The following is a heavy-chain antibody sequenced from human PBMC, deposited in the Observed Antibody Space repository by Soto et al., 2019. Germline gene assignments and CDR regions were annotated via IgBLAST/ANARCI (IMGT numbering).Heavy chain of an antibody. Sequence: GSGPTLVNPTQTLTLTCTFSGFSLSTSGVGVGWIRQPPGKALEWLALIYWNDDKRYSPSLKSRLTITKDTSKNQVVLTMTNMDPVDTATYYCAHSDPTVTTYLTGMDVWGQGTTVTVSS. D-gene: IGHD4-17*01. J-gene: IGHJ6*02. CDR2: IYWNDDK. CDR3: AHSDPTVTTYLTGMDV. V-gene: IGHV2-5*01. CDR1: GFSLSTSGVG.